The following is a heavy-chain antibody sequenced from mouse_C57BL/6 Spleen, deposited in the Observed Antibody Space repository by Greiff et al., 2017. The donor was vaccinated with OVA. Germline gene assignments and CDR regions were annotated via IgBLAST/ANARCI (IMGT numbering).Heavy chain of an antibody. CDR2: ISDGGSYT. V-gene: IGHV5-4*01. D-gene: IGHD1-2*01. CDR1: GFTFSSYA. CDR3: ARGGLRPYFFDY. J-gene: IGHJ2*01. Sequence: VQLKQSGGGLVKPGGSLKLSCAASGFTFSSYAMSWVRQTPEKRLEWVATISDGGSYTYYPDNVKGRFTISRDNAKNNLYLQMSHLKSEDTAMYYCARGGLRPYFFDYWGQGTTLTVSS.